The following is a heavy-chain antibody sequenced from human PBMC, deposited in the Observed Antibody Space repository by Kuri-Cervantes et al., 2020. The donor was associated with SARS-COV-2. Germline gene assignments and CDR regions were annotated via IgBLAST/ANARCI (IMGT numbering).Heavy chain of an antibody. CDR2: ISYDGSNK. V-gene: IGHV3-30-3*01. Sequence: GGSLRLSCAASGFTFSSYAMHWVRQAPGKGLEWVAVISYDGSNKYYADSVKGRFTISRDNSKSTLYLQMNSLRAEDTAVYYCARENPTVFDYWGQGTLVTVSS. CDR1: GFTFSSYA. J-gene: IGHJ4*02. CDR3: ARENPTVFDY.